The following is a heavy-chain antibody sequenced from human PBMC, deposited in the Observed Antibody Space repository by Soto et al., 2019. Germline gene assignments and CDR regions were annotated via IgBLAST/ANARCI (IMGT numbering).Heavy chain of an antibody. CDR2: ISAYNGNT. V-gene: IGHV1-18*01. Sequence: QVQLVQSGAEVKKPGASVKVSCKASGYTFTNYGISWVRQAPGQGLEWMGWISAYNGNTNYAQKLQGRVTMTTDTSTSTAYMELKSLRSDDTAVDYCARDGTTMVRGVITYHDYWGQGTLVTISS. J-gene: IGHJ4*02. CDR1: GYTFTNYG. CDR3: ARDGTTMVRGVITYHDY. D-gene: IGHD3-10*01.